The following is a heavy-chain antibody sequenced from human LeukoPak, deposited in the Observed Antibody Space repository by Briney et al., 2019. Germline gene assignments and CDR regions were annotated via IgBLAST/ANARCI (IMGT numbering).Heavy chain of an antibody. CDR2: IYYSGST. CDR1: GGSISSYY. D-gene: IGHD5-18*01. J-gene: IGHJ1*01. Sequence: SETLSLTCTVSGGSISSYYWSWIRQPPGKGLEWIGYIYYSGSTNYNPSLRSRVTISVDTSKNQFSLKLSSVTAADTAVYYCARDLDTAMARWGQGTLVTLSS. CDR3: ARDLDTAMAR. V-gene: IGHV4-59*01.